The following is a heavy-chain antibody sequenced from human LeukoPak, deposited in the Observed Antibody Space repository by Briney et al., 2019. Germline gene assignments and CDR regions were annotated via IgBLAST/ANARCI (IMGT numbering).Heavy chain of an antibody. J-gene: IGHJ6*02. CDR3: ARDVSILYSIHYYYGMDV. CDR2: IWYDGSNK. D-gene: IGHD2-8*01. Sequence: PGGSLRLSCAASGFTFSSYGMHWVRQAPGKGLEWVAVIWYDGSNKYYADSVKGRFTISRDNSKNTLYLQMNSLRAEDTAVYYCARDVSILYSIHYYYGMDVWGQGTTVTVSS. V-gene: IGHV3-33*01. CDR1: GFTFSSYG.